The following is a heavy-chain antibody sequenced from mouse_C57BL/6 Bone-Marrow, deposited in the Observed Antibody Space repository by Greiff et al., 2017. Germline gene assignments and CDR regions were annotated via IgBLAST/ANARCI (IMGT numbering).Heavy chain of an antibody. CDR3: TTLDYYGSEAWFAY. Sequence: VQLKQSGAELVRPGASVKLSCTASGFNIKDDYMHWVKQRPEQGLEWIGWIDPENGDTEYASKFQGKATITADTSSNTAYLQLSSLTSEDTAVVYCTTLDYYGSEAWFAYWGQGTLVTVSA. V-gene: IGHV14-4*01. CDR1: GFNIKDDY. CDR2: IDPENGDT. J-gene: IGHJ3*01. D-gene: IGHD1-1*01.